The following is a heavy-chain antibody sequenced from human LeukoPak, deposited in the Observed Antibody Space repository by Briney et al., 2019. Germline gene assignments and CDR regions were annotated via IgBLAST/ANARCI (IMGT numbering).Heavy chain of an antibody. J-gene: IGHJ6*02. CDR2: MNPNSGNT. CDR3: ARRYGMDV. V-gene: IGHV1-8*02. Sequence: ASVKVSCKASGYVFTDNYLHWVRQAPGQGPEWMGWMNPNSGNTGYAQKFQGRVTMTRNTSISTAYMELSSLRSEDTAVYYCARRYGMDVWGQGTTVTVSS. CDR1: GYVFTDNY.